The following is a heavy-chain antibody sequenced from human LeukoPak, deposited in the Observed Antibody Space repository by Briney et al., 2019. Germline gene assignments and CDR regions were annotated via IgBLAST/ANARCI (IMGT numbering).Heavy chain of an antibody. J-gene: IGHJ5*02. CDR3: ARGGGYGDYVYWFDP. V-gene: IGHV1-18*01. CDR1: GYTFTSYG. D-gene: IGHD4-17*01. Sequence: GASVKVSCKASGYTFTSYGISWVRQAPGQGLEWMGWISAYNGNTNYAQKLQGRVTMTADTSTSTAYMELRSLRSDDTAVYYCARGGGYGDYVYWFDPWGQGTLVTVSS. CDR2: ISAYNGNT.